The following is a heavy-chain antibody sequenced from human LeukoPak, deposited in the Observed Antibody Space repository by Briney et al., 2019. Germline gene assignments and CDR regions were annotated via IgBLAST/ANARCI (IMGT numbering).Heavy chain of an antibody. CDR2: IYYSGST. CDR1: GVSISSSSYY. Sequence: SETLSPTCTVSGVSISSSSYYWGWIRQPPGKGLEWIGSIYYSGSTYFNPSLKSRVTISVDTSKNQFSLKLSSVTAADPAVYYCAMVGGSYLGYYFDYWGQGTLVTVSS. J-gene: IGHJ4*02. V-gene: IGHV4-39*01. D-gene: IGHD1-26*01. CDR3: AMVGGSYLGYYFDY.